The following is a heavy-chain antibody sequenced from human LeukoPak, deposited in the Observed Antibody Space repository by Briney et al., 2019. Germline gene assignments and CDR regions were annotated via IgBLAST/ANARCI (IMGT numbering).Heavy chain of an antibody. D-gene: IGHD4-17*01. V-gene: IGHV6-1*01. Sequence: SQTLSLTCAISGDSVSSNSVAWNWVRQSPSRGLKWLGRTYYRSRWYNDYAVSVKSRITINPDTSKNQFSLQLNSVTPEDTAVYYCARDHDYGDYGTYEDYWGQGTLVTVSS. CDR2: TYYRSRWYN. CDR3: ARDHDYGDYGTYEDY. CDR1: GDSVSSNSVA. J-gene: IGHJ4*02.